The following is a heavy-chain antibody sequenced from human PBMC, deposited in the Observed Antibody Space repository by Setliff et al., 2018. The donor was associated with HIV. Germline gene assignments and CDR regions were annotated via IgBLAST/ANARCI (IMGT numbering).Heavy chain of an antibody. D-gene: IGHD3-22*01. Sequence: PGESLKISCKGSGYSFTSYWIGWVRQMPGKGLEWMGIIYPGDSDTRYSPSFQGQVTISADKSLSTAYLQWSSLKASDTAMYYCARQGRGGDYYDSSGYYVSIWGQGTMVTVSS. CDR3: ARQGRGGDYYDSSGYYVSI. CDR2: IYPGDSDT. J-gene: IGHJ3*02. V-gene: IGHV5-51*01. CDR1: GYSFTSYW.